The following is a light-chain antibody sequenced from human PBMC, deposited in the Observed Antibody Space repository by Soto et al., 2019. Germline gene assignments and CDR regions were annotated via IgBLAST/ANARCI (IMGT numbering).Light chain of an antibody. CDR1: SSDVGGYNY. V-gene: IGLV2-14*01. CDR3: TSYTTSSTVV. CDR2: EVS. Sequence: QSALTQPASVSGSPGQSITISCTGTSSDVGGYNYVSWYQHHPGRAPKLMIYEVSNRPSGVSNRFSGSKSGNTASLTISGLQGEVEADYYCTSYTTSSTVVFGGGTKLTVL. J-gene: IGLJ2*01.